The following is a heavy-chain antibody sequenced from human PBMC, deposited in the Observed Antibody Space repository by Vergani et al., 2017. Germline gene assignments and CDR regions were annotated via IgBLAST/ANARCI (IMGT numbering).Heavy chain of an antibody. V-gene: IGHV3-30-3*01. D-gene: IGHD5/OR15-5a*01. CDR1: GFTFSSYA. CDR3: ARDEASVYSFDY. J-gene: IGHJ4*02. Sequence: QVQLVESGGGVVQPGRSLRLSCAASGFTFSSYAMHWVRQAPGNGLEWVAVISYDGSNKYYADSVKGRFTISRDNSKNTLYLQMNSLRAEDTAVYYCARDEASVYSFDYGGQGTLVTVSS. CDR2: ISYDGSNK.